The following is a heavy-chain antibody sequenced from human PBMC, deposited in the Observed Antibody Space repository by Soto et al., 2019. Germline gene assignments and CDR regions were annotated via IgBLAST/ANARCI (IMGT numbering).Heavy chain of an antibody. D-gene: IGHD4-4*01. CDR2: ISGSGGST. V-gene: IGHV3-23*01. CDR3: AKGRVTNYYYYYYMDV. Sequence: EVQLLESGGGLVQPGGSLRLSCAASGFTFSSYAMSWVRQAPGKGLEWVSAISGSGGSTYYAYSVKGRFTISRDNSKNTLHLQMNSLRAEDSAVYYCAKGRVTNYYYYYYMDVWGKGTTVTVSS. CDR1: GFTFSSYA. J-gene: IGHJ6*03.